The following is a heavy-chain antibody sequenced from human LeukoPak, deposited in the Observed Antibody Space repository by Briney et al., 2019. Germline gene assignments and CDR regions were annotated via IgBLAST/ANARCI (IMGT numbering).Heavy chain of an antibody. CDR2: ISSSSSYI. CDR1: GFTFSSYS. J-gene: IGHJ4*02. CDR3: AGLWFGDRPPFDY. D-gene: IGHD3-10*01. Sequence: PGGSLRLSCAASGFTFSSYSMNWVRQAPGKGLEWVSSISSSSSYIYYADSVKGRFTISRDNAKNSLYLQMDSLGAEDTAVYYCAGLWFGDRPPFDYWGQGTLVTVSS. V-gene: IGHV3-21*01.